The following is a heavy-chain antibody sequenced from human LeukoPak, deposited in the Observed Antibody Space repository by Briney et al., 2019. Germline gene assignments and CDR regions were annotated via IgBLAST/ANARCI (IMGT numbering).Heavy chain of an antibody. Sequence: GGSLRLSCAASGFTFTTYAMGWVRQAPGKGLEWVSGISADGGRTYYADSVKGRFTISRDNSKNTLYVQMNSLRAEDTAIYYCLKGLEDRYDSSGYYSNWFDPWGQGTLVTVSS. CDR3: LKGLEDRYDSSGYYSNWFDP. V-gene: IGHV3-23*01. CDR2: ISADGGRT. CDR1: GFTFTTYA. D-gene: IGHD3-22*01. J-gene: IGHJ5*02.